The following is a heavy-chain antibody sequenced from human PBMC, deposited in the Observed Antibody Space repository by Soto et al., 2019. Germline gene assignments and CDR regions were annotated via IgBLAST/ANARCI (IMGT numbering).Heavy chain of an antibody. J-gene: IGHJ1*01. CDR1: GFTFSSYA. Sequence: EVQLVESGGGLVQPGGSLRLSCAASGFTFSSYAMHWVRQAPGKGLEYVSAISSNGGSTYYANSVKGRFTISRDNSKNPLYLQMGSLRAEDMAVYYCAREALAVAGTHFQHWGQGTLVTVSS. D-gene: IGHD6-19*01. V-gene: IGHV3-64*01. CDR2: ISSNGGST. CDR3: AREALAVAGTHFQH.